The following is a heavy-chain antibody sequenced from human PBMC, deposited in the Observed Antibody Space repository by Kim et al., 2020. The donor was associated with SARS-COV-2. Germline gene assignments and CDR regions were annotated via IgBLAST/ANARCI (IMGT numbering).Heavy chain of an antibody. CDR1: GFTLSSQA. Sequence: GGSLRLSCAASGFTLSSQAVSWVRQAAGKGLDWVSTISGGGTTFYADSVKGRFTISRDISKNTVDLLMNSLRVEDTAVYHCARRGEVGPTAPGNYFDYWGQGTLVTVSS. CDR2: ISGGGTT. V-gene: IGHV3-23*01. D-gene: IGHD1-26*01. CDR3: ARRGEVGPTAPGNYFDY. J-gene: IGHJ4*02.